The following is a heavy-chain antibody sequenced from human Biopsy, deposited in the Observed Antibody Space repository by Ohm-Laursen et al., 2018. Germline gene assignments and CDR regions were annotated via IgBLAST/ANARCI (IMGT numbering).Heavy chain of an antibody. CDR1: GGTFSNYG. V-gene: IGHV1-69*06. CDR2: NIPILGTG. D-gene: IGHD3-9*01. J-gene: IGHJ1*01. Sequence: SSVRVSCNAPGGTFSNYGVNWVRQAPGQGLEWLGGNIPILGTGNYAQKFQDRVTIAADTSTSTATMELRSLRSDDTAVYYCATKLTGYFHHWGQGTLVIVSS. CDR3: ATKLTGYFHH.